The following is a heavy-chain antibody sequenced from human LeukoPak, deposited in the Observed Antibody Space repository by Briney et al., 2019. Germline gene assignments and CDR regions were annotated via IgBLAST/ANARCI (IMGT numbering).Heavy chain of an antibody. Sequence: PETLSLTCAVSGYSISSGYLWGWIRQPPGKGLEWIGTIYHSGSTYYNSSLKSRVTISVDTSSNQFSLNLTSVTAADTAVYYCARVGGGTFAYWGQGTLVTVSS. CDR3: ARVGGGTFAY. V-gene: IGHV4-38-2*01. D-gene: IGHD3-16*01. CDR1: GYSISSGYL. J-gene: IGHJ4*02. CDR2: IYHSGST.